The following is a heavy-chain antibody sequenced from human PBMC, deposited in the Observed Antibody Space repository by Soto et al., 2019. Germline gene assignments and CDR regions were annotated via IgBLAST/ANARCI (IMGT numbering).Heavy chain of an antibody. J-gene: IGHJ4*02. CDR1: GYTFTGYY. V-gene: IGHV1-2*04. CDR2: INPNGGGT. D-gene: IGHD3-22*01. Sequence: QVQLVQSGAEVKKVGASVKVSCKASGYTFTGYYMHWVRQAPGQGLEWMGWINPNGGGTNYAQKFQGWVTMTRDTSISTAYSERSRRRSDDTAVYYCARGRRDISGYYGYYFDYWGQGTLVTVSS. CDR3: ARGRRDISGYYGYYFDY.